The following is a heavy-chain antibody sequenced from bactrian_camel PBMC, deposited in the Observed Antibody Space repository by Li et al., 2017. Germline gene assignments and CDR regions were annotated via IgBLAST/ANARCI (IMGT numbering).Heavy chain of an antibody. Sequence: QVQLVESGGGSVQAGGSLRLSCATSGYTYGNGCLGWFRQAPGKEREGVTVINSDSGSTSYVDSVKGRFTISQDNAKRTVYLQMNNLKPDDTAVYYCAATGQMLSVAGCRTQGTQVTVS. J-gene: IGHJ4*01. D-gene: IGHD1*01. V-gene: IGHV3S1*01. CDR1: GYTYGNGC. CDR2: INSDSGST.